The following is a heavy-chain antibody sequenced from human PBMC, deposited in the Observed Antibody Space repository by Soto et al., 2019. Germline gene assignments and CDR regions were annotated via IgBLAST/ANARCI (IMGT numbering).Heavy chain of an antibody. V-gene: IGHV4-30-4*01. J-gene: IGHJ1*01. CDR1: GGSITRGDYY. CDR3: XXXXXXXXXXXXX. CDR2: IYHSGNT. Sequence: QVQLQESGPGLVKTSQILSLTCTVSGGSITRGDYYWSWIRQSPGKGLEWIGYIYHSGNTFYNPSLKSRASISVDTSKNQFSLTLTSXSXXXXXXXXXXXXXXXXXXXXXXXGQXTLVTVSS.